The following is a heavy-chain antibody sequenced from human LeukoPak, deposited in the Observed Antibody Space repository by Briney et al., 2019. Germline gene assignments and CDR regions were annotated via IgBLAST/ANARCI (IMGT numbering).Heavy chain of an antibody. D-gene: IGHD3-10*01. Sequence: SGPTLVNPTQTLTLTCTFSGFSLSTSGVGVGWIRQPPGKALEWLAIIYWDDDKRYSPSLKSRLTITKDTSKNQVVLTMTNMDPVDTATYYCAHQGYGSGSYYTAFDIWGQGTMVTVSS. J-gene: IGHJ3*02. CDR3: AHQGYGSGSYYTAFDI. CDR1: GFSLSTSGVG. CDR2: IYWDDDK. V-gene: IGHV2-5*02.